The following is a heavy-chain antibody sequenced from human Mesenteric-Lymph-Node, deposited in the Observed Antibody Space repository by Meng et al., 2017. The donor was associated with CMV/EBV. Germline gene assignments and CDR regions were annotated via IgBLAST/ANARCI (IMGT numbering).Heavy chain of an antibody. J-gene: IGHJ6*02. CDR1: GFTFSNYG. D-gene: IGHD5-12*01. CDR3: AREDIGMSSYGMDV. CDR2: IRGSGGST. Sequence: GESLKISCVASGFTFSNYGMSWVRQAPGKGLEWVSAIRGSGGSTYYADSVKGRFTISRDNSKNTLFLQMNSLRAEDTALYYCAREDIGMSSYGMDVWGQGTTVTVSS. V-gene: IGHV3-23*01.